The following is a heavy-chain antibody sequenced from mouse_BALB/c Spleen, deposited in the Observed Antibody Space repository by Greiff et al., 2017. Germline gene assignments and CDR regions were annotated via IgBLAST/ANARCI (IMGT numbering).Heavy chain of an antibody. Sequence: VQLQQSGAELVRPGALVKLSCKASGFNIKDYYMHWVKQRPEQGLEWIGWIDPENGNTKYDPKFQGKATITADTSSNTAYLQLSSLTSEDTAVYYCARLVYYGYDGAYFDYWGQGTTLTVSS. CDR2: IDPENGNT. CDR3: ARLVYYGYDGAYFDY. CDR1: GFNIKDYY. V-gene: IGHV14-1*02. D-gene: IGHD2-2*01. J-gene: IGHJ2*01.